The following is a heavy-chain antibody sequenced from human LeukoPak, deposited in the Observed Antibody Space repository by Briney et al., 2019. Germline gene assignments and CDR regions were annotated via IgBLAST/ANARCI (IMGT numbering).Heavy chain of an antibody. CDR1: GGSLSGFY. V-gene: IGHV4-4*07. D-gene: IGHD6-13*01. Sequence: SETLSLTCTVSGGSLSGFYWTWIRQAAGKGLEWIGRIYSSGSTNYNPSLKSRVTMSLDTSKNQFSLKVSSVTAADTAVYYCARQLAAAGTAGLDYWGQGTLVTVSS. CDR2: IYSSGST. CDR3: ARQLAAAGTAGLDY. J-gene: IGHJ4*02.